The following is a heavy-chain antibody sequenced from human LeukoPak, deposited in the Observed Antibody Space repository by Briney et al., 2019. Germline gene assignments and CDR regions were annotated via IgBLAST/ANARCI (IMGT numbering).Heavy chain of an antibody. CDR1: GFTFSSYS. D-gene: IGHD6-6*01. Sequence: GGSLRLSCAASGFTFSSYSMSWVRQAPGKGLEWVSAISGSGGSTYYADSVKGRFTISRDNSKNTLYLQMNSLRAEDTAVYYCAKRKRPQYSSSSPWFDPWGQGTLVTVSS. CDR2: ISGSGGST. J-gene: IGHJ5*02. CDR3: AKRKRPQYSSSSPWFDP. V-gene: IGHV3-23*01.